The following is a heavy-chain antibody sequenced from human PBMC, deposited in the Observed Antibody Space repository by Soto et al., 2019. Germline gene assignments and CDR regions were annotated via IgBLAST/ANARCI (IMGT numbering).Heavy chain of an antibody. V-gene: IGHV4-39*01. J-gene: IGHJ5*02. Sequence: QLQLQESGPGLVKPSETLSLTCTVSGGSISSSSYYWGWIRQPPGKGLEWIGSIYYSGSTYYNPSLKSRVTISVDTSKNQFSLKLSSVTAADTAVYYCARGTGVLLWFGELAWGQGTLVTVSS. CDR1: GGSISSSSYY. D-gene: IGHD3-10*01. CDR3: ARGTGVLLWFGELA. CDR2: IYYSGST.